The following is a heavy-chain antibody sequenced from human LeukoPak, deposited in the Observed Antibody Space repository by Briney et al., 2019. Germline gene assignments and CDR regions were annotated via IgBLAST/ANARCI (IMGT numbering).Heavy chain of an antibody. CDR2: IHPSDGDT. Sequence: ASVKVSCKASGYTFTNFYMHWVRQAPGQGLEWMGLIHPSDGDTKYAREFQDRVTMTRDTSTSTVYMELSSLRFEDTAEYYCARDQEGFDYWGQGTLVTVSS. J-gene: IGHJ4*02. V-gene: IGHV1-46*01. CDR1: GYTFTNFY. CDR3: ARDQEGFDY.